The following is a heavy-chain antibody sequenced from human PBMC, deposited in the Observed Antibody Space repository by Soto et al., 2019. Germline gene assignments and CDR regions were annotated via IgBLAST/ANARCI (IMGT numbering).Heavy chain of an antibody. CDR3: AKGGRQWLVTSDFNY. CDR1: GFTFSDYA. Sequence: PGGSLRRSCAASGFTFSDYALHWVRQAPGKGLEWVAVVSHDGRNTHCADSVKGRFTISRDSSKNTVSLEMTSLRAEDTAVYYSAKGGRQWLVTSDFNYWGQGALVTVSS. CDR2: VSHDGRNT. D-gene: IGHD6-19*01. J-gene: IGHJ4*02. V-gene: IGHV3-30*18.